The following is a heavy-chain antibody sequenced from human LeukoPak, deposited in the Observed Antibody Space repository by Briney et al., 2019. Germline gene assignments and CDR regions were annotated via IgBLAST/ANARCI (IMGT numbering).Heavy chain of an antibody. CDR1: GFTFSNYG. J-gene: IGHJ6*03. CDR3: AREAVAKDYYYMDV. CDR2: IWYDGSNK. Sequence: PGGSLRLSCAASGFTFSNYGIHWVRQAPGKGLEWVAVIWYDGSNKYYADSVKGRFTISRDNSKNTLYLRMNSLRAEDTAVYYCAREAVAKDYYYMDVWGKGTTVLVSS. V-gene: IGHV3-33*01.